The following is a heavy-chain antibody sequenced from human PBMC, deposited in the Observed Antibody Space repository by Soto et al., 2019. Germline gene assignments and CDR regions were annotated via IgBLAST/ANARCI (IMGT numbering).Heavy chain of an antibody. D-gene: IGHD5-12*01. J-gene: IGHJ3*02. Sequence: SVKVSCKASGGTFSSYAISWVRQAPGQGPEWMGGIIPIFGTANYAQKFQGRVTITADESTSTAYMELSSLRSEDTAVYYCARISVEMATIGVFDIWGQGTMVTVSS. CDR3: ARISVEMATIGVFDI. V-gene: IGHV1-69*13. CDR1: GGTFSSYA. CDR2: IIPIFGTA.